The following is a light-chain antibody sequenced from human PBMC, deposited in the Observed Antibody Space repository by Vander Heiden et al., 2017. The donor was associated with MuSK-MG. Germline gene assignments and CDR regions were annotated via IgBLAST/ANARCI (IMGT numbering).Light chain of an antibody. CDR3: QAWDSNTVV. J-gene: IGLJ2*01. Sequence: SSELTQPPSVSVSPGQTASITCSGDKLGNKYAYWYQQKPGQSPGWVIYQDTKRPSGIPERFSGSNSGNTATLTISGTQAMDEADYYCQAWDSNTVVCGGGTKLT. V-gene: IGLV3-1*01. CDR2: QDT. CDR1: KLGNKY.